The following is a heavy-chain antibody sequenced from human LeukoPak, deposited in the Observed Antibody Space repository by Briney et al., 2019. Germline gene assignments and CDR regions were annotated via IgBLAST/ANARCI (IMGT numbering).Heavy chain of an antibody. CDR2: IVVGSGNT. D-gene: IGHD3-22*01. CDR3: AASGGGYYLGSRAFDC. V-gene: IGHV1-58*02. J-gene: IGHJ4*02. CDR1: AFTFTSSA. Sequence: SVKVSCQASAFTFTSSAMQWVRQARGQRLEWKGWIVVGSGNTNYAQKFQERVTITRDMSTSTAYMELSSLRSEDTAVYYCAASGGGYYLGSRAFDCWGQGTLGTVSS.